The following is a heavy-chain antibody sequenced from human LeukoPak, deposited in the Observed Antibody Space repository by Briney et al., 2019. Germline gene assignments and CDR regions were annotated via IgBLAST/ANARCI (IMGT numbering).Heavy chain of an antibody. CDR3: ARNLGYCSGGSCQRPLGY. J-gene: IGHJ4*02. V-gene: IGHV1-2*02. CDR1: GYTFTGYY. D-gene: IGHD2-15*01. CDR2: INPNSGGT. Sequence: ASVKVSCKASGYTFTGYYMHWVRQAPGQGLEWMGWINPNSGGTNYAQKFLGRVTMTRDTSISTAYMELSRLRSDDTAVYYCARNLGYCSGGSCQRPLGYWGQGTLVTVSS.